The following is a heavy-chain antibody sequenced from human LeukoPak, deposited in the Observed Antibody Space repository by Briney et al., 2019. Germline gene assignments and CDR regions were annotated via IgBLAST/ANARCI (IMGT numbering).Heavy chain of an antibody. D-gene: IGHD3-10*01. J-gene: IGHJ6*03. CDR2: INPNSGGT. Sequence: ASVKVSCKASGYTFTSYYMHWVRQAPGQGLEWMGWINPNSGGTNYAQKFQGRVTMTRDTSISTAYMELSRLRSDDTAVYYCAKDYRYYGSGSHMGVWGKGTTVTISS. CDR1: GYTFTSYY. V-gene: IGHV1-2*02. CDR3: AKDYRYYGSGSHMGV.